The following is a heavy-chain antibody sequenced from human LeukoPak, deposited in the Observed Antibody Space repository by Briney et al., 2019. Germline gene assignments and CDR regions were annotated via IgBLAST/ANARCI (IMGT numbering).Heavy chain of an antibody. J-gene: IGHJ4*02. CDR3: AKDGRSSSSWYYYY. V-gene: IGHV3-23*01. Sequence: GGSLRLSCVASEFTFSNYAMSWVRQAPGKGLEWVSVISGSGGKTNYADSVKGRFTISRDNSKNTLYLQMNSLRAEDTAVYYCAKDGRSSSSWYYYYWGQGTLVTVSS. CDR1: EFTFSNYA. D-gene: IGHD6-13*01. CDR2: ISGSGGKT.